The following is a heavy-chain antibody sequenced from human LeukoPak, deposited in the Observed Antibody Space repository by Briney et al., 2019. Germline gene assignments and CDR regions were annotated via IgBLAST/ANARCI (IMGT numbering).Heavy chain of an antibody. Sequence: ASVKVSCKASGYSFSDRAIRWLRQAPGQSLEWMGWITVDIDDTRYSQRFQDRVTITRDTSASTAYMELRNLKSEDTAVYFCARGTDMAMHGYYWGLDVWGKGTAVTVSS. CDR3: ARGTDMAMHGYYWGLDV. D-gene: IGHD2-21*02. V-gene: IGHV1-3*01. CDR2: ITVDIDDT. CDR1: GYSFSDRA. J-gene: IGHJ6*04.